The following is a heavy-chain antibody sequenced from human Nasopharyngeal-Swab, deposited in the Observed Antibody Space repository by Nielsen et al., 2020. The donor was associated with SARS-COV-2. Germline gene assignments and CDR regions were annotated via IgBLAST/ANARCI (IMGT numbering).Heavy chain of an antibody. Sequence: GESLKMSWAASGLTFRSYGMHRVRQAPGKGLEWVVVIWYDGSNKYYADSVKGRFTISRDNSKNTLYLQMNSLRAEDTAVYYCARGVPAAAFDYWGQGTLVTVSS. D-gene: IGHD2-2*01. CDR3: ARGVPAAAFDY. V-gene: IGHV3-33*01. CDR1: GLTFRSYG. J-gene: IGHJ4*02. CDR2: IWYDGSNK.